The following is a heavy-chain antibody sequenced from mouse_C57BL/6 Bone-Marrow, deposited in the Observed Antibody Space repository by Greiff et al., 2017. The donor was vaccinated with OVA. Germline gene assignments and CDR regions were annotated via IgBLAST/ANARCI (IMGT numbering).Heavy chain of an antibody. CDR3: ARANYYGSSYDAMDF. V-gene: IGHV1-76*01. Sequence: VKLVQSGAELVRPGASVKLSCKASGYTFTDYYINWVKQRPGQGLEWIGRIYPGSGNTYYNEKFKGKATLTADKSSSTAYMQLSSLTSEDSAVYFCARANYYGSSYDAMDFWGQGTSVTVSS. CDR2: IYPGSGNT. D-gene: IGHD1-1*01. J-gene: IGHJ4*01. CDR1: GYTFTDYY.